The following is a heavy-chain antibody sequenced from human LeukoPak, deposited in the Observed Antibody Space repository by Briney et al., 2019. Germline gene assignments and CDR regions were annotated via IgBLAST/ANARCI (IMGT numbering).Heavy chain of an antibody. CDR2: ISSSGTTI. J-gene: IGHJ5*02. D-gene: IGHD3-10*01. V-gene: IGHV3-48*03. CDR1: GFTFSSYE. Sequence: GGSLRLSCAASGFTFSSYEMNWVRQAPGRGLEWVSYISSSGTTIYYADSVKGRFTISRDNAKNSLYLQMNSLRAEDTALYYCARVRYYGWFDTWGQGTLVTVSS. CDR3: ARVRYYGWFDT.